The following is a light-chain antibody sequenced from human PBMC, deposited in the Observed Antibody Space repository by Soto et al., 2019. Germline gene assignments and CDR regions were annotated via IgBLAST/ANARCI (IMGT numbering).Light chain of an antibody. CDR2: AAS. V-gene: IGKV1-8*01. CDR1: QGISSY. Sequence: IQMTQSPSTLSGSVGDRVTITCRASQGISSYLAWYQQKPGKAPKLLIYAASTLQSGVPSRFSGSGSGTDFTLTISCLQSEDFATYYCQQYYSYPLTFGPGTKVDIK. J-gene: IGKJ3*01. CDR3: QQYYSYPLT.